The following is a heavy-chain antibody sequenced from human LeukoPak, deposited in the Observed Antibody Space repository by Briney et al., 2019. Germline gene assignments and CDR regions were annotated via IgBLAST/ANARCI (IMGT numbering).Heavy chain of an antibody. Sequence: SQTLSLTCTVSGGSISSGTYYWSWIRQHPGKGLEWIGFIHYSGSTSYNPSLKSRVTISVDTSKNQFSLKLSFVTAADTAVYFCARRWLTSGYYYFDYWGQGTLVTVSS. D-gene: IGHD5-12*01. J-gene: IGHJ4*02. CDR1: GGSISSGTYY. CDR3: ARRWLTSGYYYFDY. CDR2: IHYSGST. V-gene: IGHV4-31*03.